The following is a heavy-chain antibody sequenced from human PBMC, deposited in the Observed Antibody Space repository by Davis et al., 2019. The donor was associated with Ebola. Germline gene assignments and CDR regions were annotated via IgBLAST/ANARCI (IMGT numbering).Heavy chain of an antibody. V-gene: IGHV4-39*01. D-gene: IGHD5-24*01. Sequence: PSETLSLTCTVSGGSISSSSYYWGWIRQPPGKGLEWIGSIYYSGSTYYNPSLKSRVTISVDTSKNQFSLKLSSVTAADTAVYYCARGGGDGYNGPFDYWGQGTLVTVSS. J-gene: IGHJ4*02. CDR3: ARGGGDGYNGPFDY. CDR2: IYYSGST. CDR1: GGSISSSSYY.